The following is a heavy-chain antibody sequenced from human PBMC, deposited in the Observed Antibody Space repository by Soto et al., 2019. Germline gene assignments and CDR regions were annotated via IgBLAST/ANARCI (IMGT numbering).Heavy chain of an antibody. Sequence: GGSLRLSCTASGFTFGDYAMSWFRQAPGKGLEWVGFIRSKAYGGTTEYAASVKGRFTISRDDSKSIAYLQMNSLKTEDTAVYYCTRVTVAGTVVYWGQGTLVTVSS. J-gene: IGHJ4*02. CDR1: GFTFGDYA. V-gene: IGHV3-49*03. CDR3: TRVTVAGTVVY. CDR2: IRSKAYGGTT. D-gene: IGHD6-19*01.